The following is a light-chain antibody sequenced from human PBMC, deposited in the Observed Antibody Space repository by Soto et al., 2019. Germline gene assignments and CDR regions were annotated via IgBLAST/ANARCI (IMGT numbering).Light chain of an antibody. Sequence: EIVLTQSPATLPLSPGERATLSCRASQSVSYYLGWYQQQPGKDPRLLIYDASNRATGIPARFSGSGSGTAFTLTISSLEPEDFGVYDCQHRIFWPYTFGPGTKLEIK. CDR1: QSVSYY. J-gene: IGKJ2*01. V-gene: IGKV3-11*01. CDR2: DAS. CDR3: QHRIFWPYT.